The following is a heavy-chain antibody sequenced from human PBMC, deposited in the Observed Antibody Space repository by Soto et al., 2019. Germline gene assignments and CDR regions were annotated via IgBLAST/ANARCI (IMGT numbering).Heavy chain of an antibody. CDR2: IYTSGST. V-gene: IGHV4-4*07. CDR1: GGSISSYY. CDR3: ARVGKLELQGGAVDI. Sequence: SETLSLTCTVSGGSISSYYWSWIRQPAGKGLEWIGRIYTSGSTNYNPSLKSRVTMSVDTSKNQFSLKLSSVTTADTAVYYCARVGKLELQGGAVDIWGQGTMVTVS. D-gene: IGHD1-7*01. J-gene: IGHJ3*02.